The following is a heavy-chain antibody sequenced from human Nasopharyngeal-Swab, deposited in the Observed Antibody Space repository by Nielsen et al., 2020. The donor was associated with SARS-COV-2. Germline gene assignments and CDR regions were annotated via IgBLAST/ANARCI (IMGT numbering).Heavy chain of an antibody. Sequence: ASVKVSCKASGYTFTSYAMHWVRQAPGQRLEWMGWINAGNGNTKYSQKFQGRVTITRDTSASTAHMELSSLRSEDTAVYYCARDLQHITIFGVGEGMDDYWGQGTLVTVSS. V-gene: IGHV1-3*01. J-gene: IGHJ4*02. CDR1: GYTFTSYA. D-gene: IGHD3-3*01. CDR2: INAGNGNT. CDR3: ARDLQHITIFGVGEGMDDY.